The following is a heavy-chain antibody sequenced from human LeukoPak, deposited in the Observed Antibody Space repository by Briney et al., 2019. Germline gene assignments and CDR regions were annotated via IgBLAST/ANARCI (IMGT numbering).Heavy chain of an antibody. CDR3: ARDGLTTVTTSWFDP. CDR2: INPSGGST. D-gene: IGHD4-17*01. CDR1: GYTFTSYY. J-gene: IGHJ5*02. V-gene: IGHV1-46*01. Sequence: ASVKVSFKASGYTFTSYYMHWVRQAPGQGLEWMGIINPSGGSTSYAQKFQGRVTMTRDTSTSTVYMELSSLRSEDTAVYYCARDGLTTVTTSWFDPWGQGTLVTVSS.